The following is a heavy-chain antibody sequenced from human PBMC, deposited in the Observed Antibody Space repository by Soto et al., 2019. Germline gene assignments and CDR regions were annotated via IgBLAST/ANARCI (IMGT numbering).Heavy chain of an antibody. J-gene: IGHJ6*02. CDR3: ARNQQYYYGMDV. CDR1: GFTFSSYG. Sequence: GGSLRLSCAASGFTFSSYGMHWVRQAPGKGLEWVAVIWYDGSNKYYADSVKGRFTISRDNSKNTLYLQMNSLRAEDTAVYYCARNQQYYYGMDVWGQGTTVTVSS. CDR2: IWYDGSNK. D-gene: IGHD6-13*01. V-gene: IGHV3-33*01.